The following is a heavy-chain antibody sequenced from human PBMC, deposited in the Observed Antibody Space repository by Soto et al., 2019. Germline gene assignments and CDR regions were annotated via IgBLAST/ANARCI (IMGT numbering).Heavy chain of an antibody. CDR2: IYYSGST. D-gene: IGHD3-22*01. CDR3: ARGITMIVHFDY. Sequence: PSETLSLTCTVSGGSISSGDYYWSWIRQPPGKGLEWIGYIYYSGSTYYNPSLKSRVTISVDTSKNQFSLKLSSVTAADTAVYYCARGITMIVHFDYWGQGTLVTVSS. CDR1: GGSISSGDYY. J-gene: IGHJ4*02. V-gene: IGHV4-30-4*01.